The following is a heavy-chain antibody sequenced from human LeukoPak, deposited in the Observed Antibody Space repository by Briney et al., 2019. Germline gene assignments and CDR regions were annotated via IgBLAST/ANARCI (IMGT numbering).Heavy chain of an antibody. V-gene: IGHV4-38-2*02. CDR2: IYHSGST. CDR1: GYSISSGYY. J-gene: IGHJ4*02. Sequence: SETLSLTCTVSGYSISSGYYWGWIRQPPGKGLEWIGSIYHSGSTYYNPSLKSRVTISVDTSKNQFSLKLSSVTAADTAVYYCASAPPTSYDSSGYYEGYWGQGTLVTVSS. D-gene: IGHD3-22*01. CDR3: ASAPPTSYDSSGYYEGY.